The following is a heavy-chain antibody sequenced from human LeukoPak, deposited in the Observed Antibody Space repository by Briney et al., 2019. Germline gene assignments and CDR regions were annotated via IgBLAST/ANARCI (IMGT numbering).Heavy chain of an antibody. J-gene: IGHJ2*01. V-gene: IGHV4-34*01. CDR1: GGSFSGYY. Sequence: SETLSLTCAVYGGSFSGYYWSWIRQPPGKGLEWIGEINHSGSTNYNPSLKSRVTISVDTSKNQFSLKLSSVTAADTAVYYCARGPGSSWMGGGYARYFDLWGRGTLVTVSS. D-gene: IGHD6-13*01. CDR2: INHSGST. CDR3: ARGPGSSWMGGGYARYFDL.